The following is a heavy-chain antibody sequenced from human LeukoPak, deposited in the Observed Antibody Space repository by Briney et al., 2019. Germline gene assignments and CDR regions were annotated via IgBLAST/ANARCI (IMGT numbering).Heavy chain of an antibody. CDR2: ISYDGSNK. D-gene: IGHD3-22*01. Sequence: GGSLRLSCAASGFTFSSYGMHWVRQAPGKGLEWVAVISYDGSNKYYADSVKGRFTISRGNSKNTLYLQMNSLRAEDTAVYYCAKVFPYYDSSGRYFDYWGQGTLVTVSS. V-gene: IGHV3-30*18. CDR1: GFTFSSYG. CDR3: AKVFPYYDSSGRYFDY. J-gene: IGHJ4*02.